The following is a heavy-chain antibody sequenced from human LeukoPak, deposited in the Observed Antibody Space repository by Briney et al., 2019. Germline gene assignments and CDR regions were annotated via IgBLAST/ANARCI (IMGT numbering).Heavy chain of an antibody. D-gene: IGHD2-2*01. CDR3: ARSGVPAAMRGSAFDI. J-gene: IGHJ3*02. V-gene: IGHV1-69*01. CDR2: IIPIFGTA. CDR1: GGTFSSYA. Sequence: ASVKVSCKASGGTFSSYAISWVRQAPGQGLEWMGGIIPIFGTASYAQKFQGRVTITADESTSTAYMELSSLRSEDTAVYYCARSGVPAAMRGSAFDIWGQGTMVTVSS.